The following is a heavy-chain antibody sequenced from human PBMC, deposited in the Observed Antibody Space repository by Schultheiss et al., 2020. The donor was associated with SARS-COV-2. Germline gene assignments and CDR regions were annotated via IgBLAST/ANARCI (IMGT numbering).Heavy chain of an antibody. Sequence: SQTLSLTCTVSGGSISGYYWSWIRQPPGKGLEWIGNFFHSGSTNYNPSLKSRVTMSLDTSKFQFSLKVSSVTAADTAVYYCARDFSGGSYFDFWGQGTLVTVSS. CDR3: ARDFSGGSYFDF. D-gene: IGHD1-26*01. V-gene: IGHV4-59*01. CDR2: FFHSGST. CDR1: GGSISGYY. J-gene: IGHJ4*02.